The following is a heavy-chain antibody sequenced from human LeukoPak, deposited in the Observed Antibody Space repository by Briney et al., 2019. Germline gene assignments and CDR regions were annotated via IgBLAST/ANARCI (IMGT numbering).Heavy chain of an antibody. V-gene: IGHV5-51*01. CDR2: IHPGNAET. CDR1: GYNSNDRW. D-gene: IGHD3-22*01. J-gene: IGHJ4*02. CDR3: AWDSGGYPDY. Sequence: GESLKISCKGSGYNSNDRWIGWVRQTPGKGLEWMGIIHPGNAETRYSPSLQGQVTISADESISTVYLQGSSLRASDTAMYFCAWDSGGYPDYWGRGTQVTVSS.